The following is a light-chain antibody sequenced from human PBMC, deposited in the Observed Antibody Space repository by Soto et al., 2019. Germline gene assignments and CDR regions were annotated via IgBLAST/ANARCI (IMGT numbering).Light chain of an antibody. J-gene: IGLJ1*01. V-gene: IGLV2-23*01. CDR1: SSDVGGYNL. CDR3: FSYAGGGSYV. Sequence: QSALTQPASVSGSPGQSITISRTGTSSDVGGYNLVSWYQHHPGKAPKLMIYEGSKRPSGVSNRFSGSKSGNTASLTISGLQDGDEADYYCFSYAGGGSYVFGTGTKLTVL. CDR2: EGS.